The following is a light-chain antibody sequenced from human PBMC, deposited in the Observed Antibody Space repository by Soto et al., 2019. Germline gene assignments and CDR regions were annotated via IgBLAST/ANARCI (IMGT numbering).Light chain of an antibody. J-gene: IGLJ1*01. Sequence: QSALTQPASVSGSPGQSITISCTGTVGLVSWYQQHPGKVPKLIIYDDTKRPSGVSSRFSGSKSGNTASLTISGLQTEDEADYYCCLYVGGRTYVFXTGTKLTVL. CDR2: DDT. CDR3: CLYVGGRTYV. CDR1: VGL. V-gene: IGLV2-23*01.